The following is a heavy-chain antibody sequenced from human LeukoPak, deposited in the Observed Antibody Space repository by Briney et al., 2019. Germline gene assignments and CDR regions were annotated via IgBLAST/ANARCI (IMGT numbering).Heavy chain of an antibody. CDR1: GYSFTGYY. Sequence: GASVKVTCKASGYSFTGYYMHWGRQAPGQGLEWMGWINPNSGGTNYAQNFQGRVTMTRDTSISTAYMELSRVRSDDTAVDYCSRVPGDYGGNSFDCWGQGTLVTVSS. V-gene: IGHV1-2*02. J-gene: IGHJ4*02. CDR2: INPNSGGT. CDR3: SRVPGDYGGNSFDC. D-gene: IGHD4-23*01.